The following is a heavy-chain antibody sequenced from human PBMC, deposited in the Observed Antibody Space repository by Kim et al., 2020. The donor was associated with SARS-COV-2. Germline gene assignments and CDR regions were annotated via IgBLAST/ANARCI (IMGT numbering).Heavy chain of an antibody. D-gene: IGHD6-13*01. CDR3: ARPREVGGRTAAGNDAFDI. Sequence: GESLKISCKGSGYSFTSYWIGWVRQMPGEGLEWMGIIYPGDSDTTYSPSFQGQVTISADKSISTAYLQWSSLKASDTAMYYCARPREVGGRTAAGNDAFDIWGQGTMVTVSS. CDR1: GYSFTSYW. J-gene: IGHJ3*02. V-gene: IGHV5-51*01. CDR2: IYPGDSDT.